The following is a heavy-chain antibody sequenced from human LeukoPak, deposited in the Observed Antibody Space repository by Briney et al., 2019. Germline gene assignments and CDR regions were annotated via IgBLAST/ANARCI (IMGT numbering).Heavy chain of an antibody. Sequence: GGSLRLSCAASGFTFSSSAMSWVRQAPGKGLEWVSYISSSSSTIYYADSVKGRFTISRDNAKNSLYLQMNSLRAGDTAVYYCARDGLYSSSWYYVDGMDVWGQGTTVTVSS. CDR3: ARDGLYSSSWYYVDGMDV. D-gene: IGHD6-13*01. CDR2: ISSSSSTI. CDR1: GFTFSSSA. V-gene: IGHV3-48*01. J-gene: IGHJ6*02.